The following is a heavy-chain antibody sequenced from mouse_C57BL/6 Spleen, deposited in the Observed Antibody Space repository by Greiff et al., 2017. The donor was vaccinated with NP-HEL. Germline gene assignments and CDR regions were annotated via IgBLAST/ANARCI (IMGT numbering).Heavy chain of an antibody. CDR2: INPGSGGT. CDR3: ARSLLDY. Sequence: QVQLQQSGAELVRPGTSVKVSCKASGYAFTNYLIEWVKQRPGQGLEWIGVINPGSGGTNYNEKFKGKATLTADKSSSNAYMQLSSLTSEDSAVYFCARSLLDYRGQGTTLPVSS. D-gene: IGHD6-2*01. V-gene: IGHV1-54*01. J-gene: IGHJ2*01. CDR1: GYAFTNYL.